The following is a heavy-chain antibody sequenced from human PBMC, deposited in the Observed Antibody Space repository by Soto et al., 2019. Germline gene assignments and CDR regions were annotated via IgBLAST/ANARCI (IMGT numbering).Heavy chain of an antibody. Sequence: PGESLKIGCQVSGYTFTIYWIGWVRQMPGKGLEWMGIIYPSDSDTRYSPSFQGQVTISADQSINTAYLQWDSLKASDTAIYYCARPANTVADHFDLWGQGTPVTVSS. J-gene: IGHJ4*02. CDR2: IYPSDSDT. D-gene: IGHD4-17*01. CDR3: ARPANTVADHFDL. CDR1: GYTFTIYW. V-gene: IGHV5-51*01.